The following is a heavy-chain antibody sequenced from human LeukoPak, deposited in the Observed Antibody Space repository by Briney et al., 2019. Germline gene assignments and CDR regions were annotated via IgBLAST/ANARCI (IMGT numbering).Heavy chain of an antibody. CDR1: GGSIHNYY. CDR3: ARHNDYYVVGGMDV. J-gene: IGHJ6*02. Sequence: TLSLTCNVSGGSIHNYYWHWIRQPAGKGLEWVGRVYTSGTTIYNPSLKSRVTISVDTSKNQFSLKLSSVTAADTAVYYCARHNDYYVVGGMDVWGQGTTVTVSS. D-gene: IGHD3-10*02. V-gene: IGHV4-4*07. CDR2: VYTSGTT.